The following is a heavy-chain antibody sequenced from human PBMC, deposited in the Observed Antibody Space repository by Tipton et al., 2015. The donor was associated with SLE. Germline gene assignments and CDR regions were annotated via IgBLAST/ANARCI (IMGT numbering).Heavy chain of an antibody. CDR1: NFSISNGYY. CDR2: IYHSGIT. J-gene: IGHJ4*02. Sequence: TLSLTCAVSNFSISNGYYWAWIRQPPGKGLEWIGSIYHSGITYDNSPLKSRVTISVDTSKNQFSLRLRSVTAADTAVYYCARRRFQSAPDYWGQGTLVSVSS. D-gene: IGHD2-21*01. V-gene: IGHV4-38-2*01. CDR3: ARRRFQSAPDY.